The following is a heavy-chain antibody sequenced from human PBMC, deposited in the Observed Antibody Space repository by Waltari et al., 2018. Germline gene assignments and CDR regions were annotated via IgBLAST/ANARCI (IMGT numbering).Heavy chain of an antibody. CDR3: VRDRGYGGKSGLFDS. CDR1: GGSINSAAYY. D-gene: IGHD2-15*01. CDR2: IYHSGST. V-gene: IGHV4-31*03. Sequence: QVQLQESGPGLVKPSQTLSLTCTVSGGSINSAAYYWSWIRHHPGKGLEYIGYIYHSGSTYYKSSLRSRLIMSIDTSQNQFSLRLTSMTPADTAVYYCVRDRGYGGKSGLFDSWGQGIQVTVSP. J-gene: IGHJ4*02.